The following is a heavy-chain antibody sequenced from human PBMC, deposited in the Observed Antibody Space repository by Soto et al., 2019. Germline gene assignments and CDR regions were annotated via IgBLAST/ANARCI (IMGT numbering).Heavy chain of an antibody. J-gene: IGHJ4*02. Sequence: QVQLVESGGGVVQPGRSLRRSCAASGFTFSSYGMHWVRQAPGKGLEWVAVISYDGSNKYYADSVKGRFTISRDNSKNTLYLQMNSLRAEDTAVYYCAKDHSSWYPYYFDYWGQGTLVTVSS. V-gene: IGHV3-30*18. D-gene: IGHD6-13*01. CDR2: ISYDGSNK. CDR1: GFTFSSYG. CDR3: AKDHSSWYPYYFDY.